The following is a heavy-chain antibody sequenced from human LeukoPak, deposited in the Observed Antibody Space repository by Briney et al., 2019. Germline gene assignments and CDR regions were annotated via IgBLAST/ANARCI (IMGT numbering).Heavy chain of an antibody. CDR1: GFTFSSYG. V-gene: IGHV3-33*01. Sequence: GGSLRLSCAASGFTFSSYGMHWVRQAPGKGLEWVAVIWYDGSNKYYADSVKGRFTISRDNSKNTLYLQMNSLRAEDTAVYYCARAPGYCGGDCYYHDAFDIWGQGTMVTVPS. D-gene: IGHD2-21*02. CDR2: IWYDGSNK. J-gene: IGHJ3*02. CDR3: ARAPGYCGGDCYYHDAFDI.